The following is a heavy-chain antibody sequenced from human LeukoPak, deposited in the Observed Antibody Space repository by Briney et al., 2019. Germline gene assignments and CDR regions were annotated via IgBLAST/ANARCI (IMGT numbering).Heavy chain of an antibody. V-gene: IGHV4-34*01. J-gene: IGHJ4*02. CDR1: GGSFSGYY. CDR3: ARDCSSTSCYTEGFDY. D-gene: IGHD2-2*02. Sequence: SETLSLTCAVYGGSFSGYYWSWIRQPPGKGLEWIGEINHSGSTNYNPSLKSRVTISVDTSKNLFSLKLSSVTAADTAVYYCARDCSSTSCYTEGFDYWGQGTLVTVSS. CDR2: INHSGST.